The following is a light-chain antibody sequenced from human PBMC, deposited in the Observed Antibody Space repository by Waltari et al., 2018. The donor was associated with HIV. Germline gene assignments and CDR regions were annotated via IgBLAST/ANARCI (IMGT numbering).Light chain of an antibody. V-gene: IGLV3-1*01. CDR1: NSGAKS. Sequence: SYELTQPPSVSVSPGQTASTACHGHNSGAKSDCWYQQKPGRSPVVVIYQDNKRPSGIPERFSGSNSGNTATLTISGTQAMDEADYFCQAWDVTTAFVFGGGTKLTVL. CDR3: QAWDVTTAFV. CDR2: QDN. J-gene: IGLJ3*02.